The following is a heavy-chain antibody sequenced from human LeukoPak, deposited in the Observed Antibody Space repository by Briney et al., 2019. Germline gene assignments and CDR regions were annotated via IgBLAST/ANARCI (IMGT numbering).Heavy chain of an antibody. CDR3: ARDGPVVLWFGESDPYYGMEV. Sequence: ASVKVSCKASGYTFTSYYMHWVRQAPGQGLEWMGIINPSGGSTSYAQKFQGRVTMTRDTSTSTVHMELSSLRSEDTAVYYCARDGPVVLWFGESDPYYGMEVWGQGTTVTVSS. J-gene: IGHJ6*02. CDR2: INPSGGST. CDR1: GYTFTSYY. V-gene: IGHV1-46*01. D-gene: IGHD3-10*01.